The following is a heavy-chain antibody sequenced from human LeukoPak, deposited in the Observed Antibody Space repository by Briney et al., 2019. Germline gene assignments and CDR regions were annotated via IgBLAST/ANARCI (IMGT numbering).Heavy chain of an antibody. CDR2: ITGDGAT. CDR1: GFTFTNFA. D-gene: IGHD6-25*01. CDR3: AKGAAAGLVDWFDP. Sequence: PGGSLRLSCAVSGFTFTNFAMMWVRQAPGKGLQWVSSITGDGATYYADSVRGRFMLSRDTSKNTLYLQVNSLTAEDTALYYCAKGAAAGLVDWFDPWGQGTLVTVSS. V-gene: IGHV3-23*01. J-gene: IGHJ5*02.